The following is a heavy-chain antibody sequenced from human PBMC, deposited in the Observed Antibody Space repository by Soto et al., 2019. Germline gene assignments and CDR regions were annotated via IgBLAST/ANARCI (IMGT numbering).Heavy chain of an antibody. CDR1: GDSINSDNYY. Sequence: PSETLSLTCSVSGDSINSDNYYWGWIRQPPGKGLEWIGSIYYRGNTYYNPSLKTRDTISLDKSKRQFYLKLNSVTAEESDVYFCARLEGLATISYYFDYWGQGTLVTVSS. J-gene: IGHJ4*02. V-gene: IGHV4-39*01. CDR2: IYYRGNT. CDR3: ARLEGLATISYYFDY. D-gene: IGHD3-9*01.